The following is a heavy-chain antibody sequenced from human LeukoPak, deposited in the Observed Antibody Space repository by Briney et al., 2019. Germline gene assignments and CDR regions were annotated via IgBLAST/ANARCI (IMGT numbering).Heavy chain of an antibody. CDR2: IIPILGIA. Sequence: SVKVSCKASGGTFSSYTISWVRQAPGQGLEWMGRIIPILGIANYAQKFKGRVTITADKSTSTAYMELSSLRSEDTAVYYCARYLPVEMATKSPGAFDIWGQGTMVTVSS. J-gene: IGHJ3*02. CDR1: GGTFSSYT. CDR3: ARYLPVEMATKSPGAFDI. D-gene: IGHD5-24*01. V-gene: IGHV1-69*02.